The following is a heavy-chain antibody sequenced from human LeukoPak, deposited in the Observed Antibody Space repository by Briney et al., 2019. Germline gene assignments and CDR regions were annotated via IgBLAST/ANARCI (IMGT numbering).Heavy chain of an antibody. J-gene: IGHJ4*02. CDR2: ISAYNGNT. Sequence: ASVKVSCKASGYTFTSCGISWVRQAPGQGLEWMGWISAYNGNTNYAQKLQGRVTMTTDTSTSTAYMELRSLRSDDTAVYYCARTTYYYDSSGYYPLRYWGQGTLVTVSS. D-gene: IGHD3-22*01. V-gene: IGHV1-18*01. CDR1: GYTFTSCG. CDR3: ARTTYYYDSSGYYPLRY.